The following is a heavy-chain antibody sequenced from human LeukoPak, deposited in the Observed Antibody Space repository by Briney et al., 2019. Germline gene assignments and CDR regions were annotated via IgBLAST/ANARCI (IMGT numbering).Heavy chain of an antibody. CDR3: ARSEGYYDILTGYYYYYGMDV. V-gene: IGHV3-33*01. CDR1: GFTFNSYG. J-gene: IGHJ6*04. CDR2: IWYDGSNK. Sequence: GRSVRLLCAASGFTFNSYGMHWVRQAPGKGVEGVAVIWYDGSNKYHADSVKGRFTIYRDNSKNTLYLQMNSLRAEDTAVYYCARSEGYYDILTGYYYYYGMDVWGKGTTVTVSS. D-gene: IGHD3-9*01.